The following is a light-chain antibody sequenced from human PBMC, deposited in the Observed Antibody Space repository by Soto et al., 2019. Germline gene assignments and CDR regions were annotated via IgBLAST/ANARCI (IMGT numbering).Light chain of an antibody. CDR2: EVS. V-gene: IGLV2-14*01. J-gene: IGLJ3*02. Sequence: QSALTQPASVSGSPGQSITISCTGTSSDVGGYNYVSWYQQHPGKAPKLMIYEVSNRPPGVSNRCSGSKSGNTASLTISGLQGEDEADYYCSSYTRSSTRVFGGGTKVTVL. CDR1: SSDVGGYNY. CDR3: SSYTRSSTRV.